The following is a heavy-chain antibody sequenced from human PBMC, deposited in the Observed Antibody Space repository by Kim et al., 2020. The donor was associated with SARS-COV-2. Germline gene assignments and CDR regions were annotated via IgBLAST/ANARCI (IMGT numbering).Heavy chain of an antibody. CDR3: ARDIGVPAATNWFDP. J-gene: IGHJ5*02. Sequence: QKLQGRVTMTTDTSTSTAYMELRSLRSDDTAVYYCARDIGVPAATNWFDPWGQGTLVTVSS. D-gene: IGHD2-2*01. V-gene: IGHV1-18*01.